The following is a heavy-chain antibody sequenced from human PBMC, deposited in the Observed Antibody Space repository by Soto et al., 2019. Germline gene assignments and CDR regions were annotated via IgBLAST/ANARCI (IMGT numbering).Heavy chain of an antibody. Sequence: SETLSLTCAVSGGSISSGGYSWSWIRQPPGKGLEWIGYIYHSGSTYYNPSLKSRVTISVDRSKNQFSLKLSSVTAADTAVYYCARTVVVVAATMVQNWFDPWGQGTLVTVSS. CDR1: GGSISSGGYS. V-gene: IGHV4-30-2*01. D-gene: IGHD2-15*01. CDR3: ARTVVVVAATMVQNWFDP. CDR2: IYHSGST. J-gene: IGHJ5*02.